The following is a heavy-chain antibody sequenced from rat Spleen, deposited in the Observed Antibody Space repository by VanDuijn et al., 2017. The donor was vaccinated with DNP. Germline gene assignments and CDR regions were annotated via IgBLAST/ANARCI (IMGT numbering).Heavy chain of an antibody. CDR3: ATNPLNWDWFAY. CDR2: IIYDGSRT. V-gene: IGHV5S10*01. CDR1: GFTFRNYY. D-gene: IGHD5-1*01. Sequence: EVQLVESGGGLVQPGNSLKLSCADSGFTFRNYYMAWVRQAPKKGLEWVATIIYDGSRTYYRDSVKGRFTISRDNAKSTLYLQMDSLRSEDTATYYCATNPLNWDWFAYWGQGTLVTVSS. J-gene: IGHJ3*01.